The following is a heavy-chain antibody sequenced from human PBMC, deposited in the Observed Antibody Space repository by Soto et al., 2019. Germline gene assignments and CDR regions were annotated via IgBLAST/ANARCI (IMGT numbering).Heavy chain of an antibody. CDR3: ARRTIGWYLDY. D-gene: IGHD6-19*01. Sequence: EVQLLESGGGLVQPGGSLRLSCAASGFTFSSYAMSWVRQAPGKGLEWVSVISGSGDSTYYADSVKGRFTISRDNSKITLYLQMNSLRAEDTAVSYCARRTIGWYLDYWGQGTLVNVSS. CDR1: GFTFSSYA. V-gene: IGHV3-23*01. CDR2: ISGSGDST. J-gene: IGHJ4*02.